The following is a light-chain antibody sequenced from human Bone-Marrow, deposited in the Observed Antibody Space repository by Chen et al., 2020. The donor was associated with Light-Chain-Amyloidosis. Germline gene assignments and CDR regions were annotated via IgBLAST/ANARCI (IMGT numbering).Light chain of an antibody. J-gene: IGLJ2*01. V-gene: IGLV3-25*03. CDR3: QSADSSGTYEVI. CDR2: RDT. CDR1: DLPTKY. Sequence: SYELTKTPSVSVAPGQTARITCSGDDLPTKYAYWYQQKPGQAPVLVIHRDTERPSGISERFSGSSSGTIATLTISGVQAEDEADYHCQSADSSGTYEVIFGGGTKLTVL.